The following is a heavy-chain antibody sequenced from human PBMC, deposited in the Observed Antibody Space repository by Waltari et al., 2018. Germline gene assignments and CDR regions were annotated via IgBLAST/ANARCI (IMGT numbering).Heavy chain of an antibody. CDR1: GYAFSDYA. V-gene: IGHV3-9*01. J-gene: IGHJ4*02. D-gene: IGHD6-19*01. Sequence: EVQLVASGGGLIQPGRSLRLSCVGSGYAFSDYAMHWVRQAPGKGLEWVSGTSWNRSHIGYADSVKGRFIISRDNAKKSLYLQMNSLRIEDTARYYCAKDMEAVASGFDSWGQGTLVTVSA. CDR3: AKDMEAVASGFDS. CDR2: TSWNRSHI.